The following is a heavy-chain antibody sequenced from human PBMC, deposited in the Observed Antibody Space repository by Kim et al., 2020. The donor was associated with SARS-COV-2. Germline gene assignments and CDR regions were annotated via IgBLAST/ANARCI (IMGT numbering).Heavy chain of an antibody. D-gene: IGHD4-17*01. CDR1: GGSISSYY. V-gene: IGHV4-59*13. CDR3: ASHYGGNLGAAFDI. Sequence: SETLSLACTVSGGSISSYYWSWIRQPPGKGLEWIGYIYYSGSTNYNPSLKSRVTISVDTSKNQFSLKLSSVTAADTAVYYCASHYGGNLGAAFDIWGQGTMVTVSS. J-gene: IGHJ3*02. CDR2: IYYSGST.